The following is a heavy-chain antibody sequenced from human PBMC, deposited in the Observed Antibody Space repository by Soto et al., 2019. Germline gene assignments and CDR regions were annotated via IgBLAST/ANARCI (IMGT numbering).Heavy chain of an antibody. D-gene: IGHD6-13*01. Sequence: GGSLRLSCAASGFTFSSYAMSWVRQAPGKGLEWVSAISGSGTSTYYADSVKGRFTISRDNSKNTLHLQMNGLRAEDTAVYYCAKGRAYSSSWSTDYWGQGTQVTVSS. CDR1: GFTFSSYA. J-gene: IGHJ4*02. CDR2: ISGSGTST. CDR3: AKGRAYSSSWSTDY. V-gene: IGHV3-23*01.